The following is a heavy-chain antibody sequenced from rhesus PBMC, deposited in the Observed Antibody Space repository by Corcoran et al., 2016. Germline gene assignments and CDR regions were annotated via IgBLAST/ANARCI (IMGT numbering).Heavy chain of an antibody. J-gene: IGHJ4*01. D-gene: IGHD1-44*02. CDR1: GGSISGYYY. CDR2: IYGSGGSN. CDR3: ASGEYFDY. V-gene: IGHV4S14*01. Sequence: QVQLQESGPGLVKPSETLSLTCAVSGGSISGYYYWSWIRQPPGKGLEWIGSIYGSGGSNYLNPSLKSRVTLSVDTSKNQLSLKLSSVTAADTAVYYCASGEYFDYWGQGVLVTVSS.